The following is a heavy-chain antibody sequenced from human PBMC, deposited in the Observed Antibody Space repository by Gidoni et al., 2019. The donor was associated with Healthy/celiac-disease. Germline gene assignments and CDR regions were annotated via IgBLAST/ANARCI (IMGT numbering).Heavy chain of an antibody. Sequence: QVQLVQSGAEVKKPGASVKVSCKVSGYTLTELSMHWVRQAPGKGLEWMGGFDPEDGETIYAQKFQGRVTMTEDTSTDTAYMELSSLRSEDTAVYYCATENNYYDSSGYFGYFDLWGRGTLVTVSS. J-gene: IGHJ2*01. CDR3: ATENNYYDSSGYFGYFDL. D-gene: IGHD3-22*01. CDR2: FDPEDGET. CDR1: GYTLTELS. V-gene: IGHV1-24*01.